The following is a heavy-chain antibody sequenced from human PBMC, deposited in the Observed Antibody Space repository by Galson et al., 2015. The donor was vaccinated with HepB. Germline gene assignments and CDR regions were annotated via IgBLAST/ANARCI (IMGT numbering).Heavy chain of an antibody. V-gene: IGHV1-69*13. CDR1: GGTFSSYA. CDR3: ATGLFWYFDS. Sequence: SVKVSCKASGGTFSSYAISWVRQAPGQGLEWMGGIIPIFSTAHYAQRFQGRVTITADESTGTAYVELSSLRSEDTAVYYCATGLFWYFDSWGQGTLVTVSS. D-gene: IGHD3-22*01. CDR2: IIPIFSTA. J-gene: IGHJ4*02.